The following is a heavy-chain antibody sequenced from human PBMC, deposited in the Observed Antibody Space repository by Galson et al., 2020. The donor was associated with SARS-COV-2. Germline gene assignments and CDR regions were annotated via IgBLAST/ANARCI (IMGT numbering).Heavy chain of an antibody. V-gene: IGHV3-48*03. D-gene: IGHD4-4*01. CDR1: GLTLSSYE. CDR3: STSLSGYYRDY. CDR2: IHISGGN. J-gene: IGHJ4*02. Sequence: GGSLRLSCEASGLTLSSYEMSWVRQAPGKGLEWISYIHISGGNKYADSVKGRFNITRYNAKKSLYLQMNSLRAEETAVYYCSTSLSGYYRDYWRQGTLVTVSS.